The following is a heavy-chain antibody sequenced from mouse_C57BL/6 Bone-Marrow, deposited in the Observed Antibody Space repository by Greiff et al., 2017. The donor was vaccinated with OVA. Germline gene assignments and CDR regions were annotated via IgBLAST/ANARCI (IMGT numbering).Heavy chain of an antibody. D-gene: IGHD2-1*01. J-gene: IGHJ2*01. CDR2: IHPNSGST. CDR3: ARDGNYFFDY. CDR1: GYTFTSYW. Sequence: VKLQQPGAELVKPGASVKLSCKASGYTFTSYWMHWVKQRPGQGLEWIGMIHPNSGSTNYNEKFKSKATLTVDKSSSTAYTQLSSLTSEDSAVYYCARDGNYFFDYWGQGTTLTVSS. V-gene: IGHV1-64*01.